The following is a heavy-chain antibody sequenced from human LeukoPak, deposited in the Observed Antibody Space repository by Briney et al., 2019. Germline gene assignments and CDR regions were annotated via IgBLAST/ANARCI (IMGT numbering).Heavy chain of an antibody. V-gene: IGHV4-34*01. D-gene: IGHD5/OR15-5a*01. CDR3: ARYLRESDYYYYYGMDV. J-gene: IGHJ6*02. CDR1: GGSFSGYY. Sequence: SETLSLTCAVYGGSFSGYYWSWIRQPPGKGLEWIGEINHSGSTNCNPSLKSRVTISVDTSKNQFSLKLSSVTAADTAVYYCARYLRESDYYYYYGMDVWGQGTTVTVSS. CDR2: INHSGST.